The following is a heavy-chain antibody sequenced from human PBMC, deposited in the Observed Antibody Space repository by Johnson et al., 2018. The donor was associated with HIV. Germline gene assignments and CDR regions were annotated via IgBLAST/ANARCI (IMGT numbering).Heavy chain of an antibody. V-gene: IGHV3-23*04. CDR1: GFTFGSYA. Sequence: VQLVESGGGLVQPGGSLRLSCAASGFTFGSYAMSWVRQAPGKGLEWVSSITISGGSTHYADSVKGRFTISRDNSKNILYLQMNSLRAEDTALYYCAKDRSVAGLYDAFDIWGQGTMVTVSS. D-gene: IGHD6-19*01. CDR2: ITISGGST. J-gene: IGHJ3*02. CDR3: AKDRSVAGLYDAFDI.